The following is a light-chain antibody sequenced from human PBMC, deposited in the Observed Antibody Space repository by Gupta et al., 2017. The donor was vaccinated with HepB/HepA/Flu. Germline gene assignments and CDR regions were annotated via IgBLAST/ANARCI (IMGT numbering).Light chain of an antibody. CDR3: MQCTDWPRS. J-gene: IGKJ2*03. CDR2: AVS. V-gene: IGKV2-30*01. CDR1: QSLVSSSRYID. Sequence: CRSSQSLVSSSRYIDFNWFLQRPGQSPRRLIYAVSDRDSGVPDRFSGSVSGTNFTLKISRVEAEDVGVYYCMQCTDWPRSFGQGTKLEIK.